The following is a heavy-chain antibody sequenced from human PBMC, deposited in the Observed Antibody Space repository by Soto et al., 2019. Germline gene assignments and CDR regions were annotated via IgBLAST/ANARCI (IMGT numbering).Heavy chain of an antibody. CDR2: INPNSGGT. D-gene: IGHD3-10*01. Sequence: ASVKVSCKASGYTFTGYYMHWVRQAPGQGLEWMGWINPNSGGTNYAQKFQGWVTMTRDTSISTAYMELSRLRSDDTAVYYCARCAVSNYYGSGSYGTNGMDAWGQGTTVTVSS. CDR3: ARCAVSNYYGSGSYGTNGMDA. CDR1: GYTFTGYY. V-gene: IGHV1-2*04. J-gene: IGHJ6*02.